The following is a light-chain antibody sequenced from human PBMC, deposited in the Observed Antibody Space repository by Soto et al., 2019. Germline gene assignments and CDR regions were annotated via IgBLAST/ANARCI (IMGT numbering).Light chain of an antibody. J-gene: IGLJ1*01. V-gene: IGLV1-44*01. Sequence: QSVLTQPPSASGTPGQGVTISCSGSTSNIGSNYVYWYQQLPGTAPKLLIYSNNQRPSGVPDRFSGSKSGTSASLAISGLQSEDGADYYCAAWDDSLNGYVFGTGTKVTVL. CDR1: TSNIGSNY. CDR3: AAWDDSLNGYV. CDR2: SNN.